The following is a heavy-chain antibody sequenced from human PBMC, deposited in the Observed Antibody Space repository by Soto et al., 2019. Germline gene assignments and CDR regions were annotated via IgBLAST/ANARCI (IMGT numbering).Heavy chain of an antibody. J-gene: IGHJ4*02. Sequence: QVQLQQWGAGLLKPSETLSLTCAVYGGSFSGYYWSWIRQPPGKGLEWIGEINHTGSTRYNPSLKSRVTMSIDTSKNQFSLKLNSMTAADAAVYYCASREDYFDTSGYLDYWGLGTLVTVSS. D-gene: IGHD3-22*01. V-gene: IGHV4-34*02. CDR2: INHTGST. CDR3: ASREDYFDTSGYLDY. CDR1: GGSFSGYY.